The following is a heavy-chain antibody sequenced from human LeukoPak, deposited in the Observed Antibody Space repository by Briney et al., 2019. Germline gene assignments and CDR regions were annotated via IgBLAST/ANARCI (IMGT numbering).Heavy chain of an antibody. Sequence: RGSLRLSCAASGFTFSSYAMSWVRQAPGKGLEWVSAISGSGGSTYYADSVKGRFTISRDNSKNTLYLQMNSLRAEDTAVYYCATMGPYYDFWSGTNDYWGQGTLVTVSS. CDR2: ISGSGGST. CDR3: ATMGPYYDFWSGTNDY. D-gene: IGHD3-3*01. V-gene: IGHV3-23*01. CDR1: GFTFSSYA. J-gene: IGHJ4*02.